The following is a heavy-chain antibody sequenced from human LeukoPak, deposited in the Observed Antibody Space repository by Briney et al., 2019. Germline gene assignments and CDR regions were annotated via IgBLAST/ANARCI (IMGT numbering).Heavy chain of an antibody. CDR2: INNVRSHI. D-gene: IGHD3-10*01. J-gene: IGHJ4*02. V-gene: IGHV3-21*01. Sequence: GGSLRLSCAASGFTFSTSAMNWVRQAPGKGLEWVSSINNVRSHIYYADSVKGRFTISRDNAKNSLYLQMNSLRTEDTAVYYCARGEFPSDYWGQGTLVTVSS. CDR3: ARGEFPSDY. CDR1: GFTFSTSA.